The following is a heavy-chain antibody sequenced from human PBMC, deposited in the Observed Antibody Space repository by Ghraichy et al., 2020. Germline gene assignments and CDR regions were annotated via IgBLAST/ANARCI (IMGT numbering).Heavy chain of an antibody. J-gene: IGHJ6*02. CDR2: ISGSGGST. CDR1: GFTFSSYA. D-gene: IGHD2-15*01. V-gene: IGHV3-23*01. Sequence: GGSLRLSCAASGFTFSSYAMSWVRQAPVKGLEWVSAISGSGGSTYYADSVKGRFTISRDNSKNTLYLQMNSLRAEDTAVYYCASPHFPLLRSYGMDVWGQGTTVTVSS. CDR3: ASPHFPLLRSYGMDV.